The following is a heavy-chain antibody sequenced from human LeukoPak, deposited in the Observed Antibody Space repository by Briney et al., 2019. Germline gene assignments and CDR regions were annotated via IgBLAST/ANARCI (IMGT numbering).Heavy chain of an antibody. CDR3: ARGSTRSGWPDFDY. CDR2: ISSSSSYT. V-gene: IGHV3-11*06. J-gene: IGHJ4*02. Sequence: GRSLRLSCVASGFTFSDYYMSWIRQAPGKGLEWVSYISSSSSYTNYADSVKGRFTLSRDNAKNSLYLQMNSLRAEGTAVYYCARGSTRSGWPDFDYWGQGTLVTVSS. CDR1: GFTFSDYY. D-gene: IGHD6-19*01.